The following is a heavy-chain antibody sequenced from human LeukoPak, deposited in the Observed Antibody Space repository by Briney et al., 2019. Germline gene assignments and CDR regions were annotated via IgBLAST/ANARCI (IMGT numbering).Heavy chain of an antibody. D-gene: IGHD3-16*02. CDR2: INHSGNT. Sequence: SETLSLTCAVYGGSFNAYYWTWIRQTPGKGLEWIGEINHSGNTNYNPSLESRVTISADTSKNQFSLNLGSVTAAATALYYCARGLRFIQGPGYYYMDVWGKGTTVTVSS. V-gene: IGHV4-34*01. CDR3: ARGLRFIQGPGYYYMDV. CDR1: GGSFNAYY. J-gene: IGHJ6*03.